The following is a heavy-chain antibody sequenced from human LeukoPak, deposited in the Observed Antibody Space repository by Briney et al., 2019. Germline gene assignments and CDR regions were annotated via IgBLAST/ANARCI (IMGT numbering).Heavy chain of an antibody. D-gene: IGHD2-2*01. CDR2: ISYDGSNK. CDR3: AKGGEDIVVVPAAKGDYYYGMDV. CDR1: GFTFSSYG. V-gene: IGHV3-30*18. J-gene: IGHJ6*04. Sequence: GGSLRLSCAASGFTFSSYGMHWVRQAPGKGLEWVAVISYDGSNKYYADSVKGRFTISRDNSKNTLYLQMNSLRAEDTAVYYCAKGGEDIVVVPAAKGDYYYGMDVWGKGTTVTVSS.